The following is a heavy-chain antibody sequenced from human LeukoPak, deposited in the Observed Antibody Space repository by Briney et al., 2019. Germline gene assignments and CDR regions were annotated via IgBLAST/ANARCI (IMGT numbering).Heavy chain of an antibody. J-gene: IGHJ4*02. CDR1: GGTFSSYA. CDR2: IIPIFGTA. CDR3: ARGGDYYDSSGYSYYFDY. Sequence: SVKVSCKASGGTFSSYAISWVRQAPGQGLEWMGGIIPIFGTANYAQKFQGRVTITADESTSTAYMELSSLRSEDTAVYYCARGGDYYDSSGYSYYFDYWGQGTLVTVS. V-gene: IGHV1-69*01. D-gene: IGHD3-22*01.